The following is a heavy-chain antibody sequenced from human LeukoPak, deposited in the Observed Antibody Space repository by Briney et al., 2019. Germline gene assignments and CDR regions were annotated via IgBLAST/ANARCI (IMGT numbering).Heavy chain of an antibody. V-gene: IGHV3-23*01. CDR3: AKDLNYGSGSTPRGAFDI. CDR1: GFTFSSYA. Sequence: GGSLRLSCAASGFTFSSYAMSWVRQAPGKGLEWVSAISGSGGSTYYADSVKGRFTISRDNSKNTLYLQMNSLRAEDTAVYFCAKDLNYGSGSTPRGAFDIWGQGTMVTVSS. J-gene: IGHJ3*02. CDR2: ISGSGGST. D-gene: IGHD3-10*01.